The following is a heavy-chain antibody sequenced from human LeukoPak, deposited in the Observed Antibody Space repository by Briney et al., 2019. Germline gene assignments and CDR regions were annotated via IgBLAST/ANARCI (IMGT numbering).Heavy chain of an antibody. J-gene: IGHJ5*02. V-gene: IGHV1-8*01. CDR1: GYTFSSCE. CDR2: MNPNSGNT. Sequence: GASVKVSCKTSGYTFSSCEINWVRQSPGQGLEWMGWMNPNSGNTAYAQKFQGRVTMTRDASIRTAYMELSSLRSEDTAVYYCVRLFVQEPSGWFDPWGQGTLVTVS. CDR3: VRLFVQEPSGWFDP. D-gene: IGHD3-10*01.